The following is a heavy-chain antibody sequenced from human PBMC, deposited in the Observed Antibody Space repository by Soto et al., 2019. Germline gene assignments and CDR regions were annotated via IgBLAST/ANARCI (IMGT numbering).Heavy chain of an antibody. CDR2: ISGSGGST. CDR1: GFTFSSYA. D-gene: IGHD3-9*01. Sequence: GGSLRLSCAASGFTFSSYAMSWVRQAPGKGLEWVSAISGSGGSTYYADSVKGRFTISRDNSKNTLYLQMNSLRAEDTAVYYCAKDLYYDILTGYYMSSGDYWGQGTLVTVSS. CDR3: AKDLYYDILTGYYMSSGDY. J-gene: IGHJ4*02. V-gene: IGHV3-23*01.